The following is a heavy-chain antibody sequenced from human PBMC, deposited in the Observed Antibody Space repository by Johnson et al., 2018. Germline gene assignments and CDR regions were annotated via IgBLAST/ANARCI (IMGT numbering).Heavy chain of an antibody. CDR2: IRNRAHSYTT. CDR3: VRDLTQGDV. J-gene: IGHJ6*02. V-gene: IGHV3-72*01. Sequence: EVQLLESGGGLVQPGGSLRLSCAASGFTFSDHYMDWVRQAPGKGLEWVGRIRNRAHSYTTEYAASVKGRFIISREDSRNSLYLQMNSLRVEDTAVYYCVRDLTQGDVWGQGTTVTVSS. CDR1: GFTFSDHY.